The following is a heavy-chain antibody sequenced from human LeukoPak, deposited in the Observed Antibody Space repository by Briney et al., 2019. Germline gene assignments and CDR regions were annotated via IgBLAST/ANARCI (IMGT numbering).Heavy chain of an antibody. Sequence: PSETLSLTCAVYGGSFSGYYWSWIRQPPGKGLEWIGETNHSGSTNYNPSLKSRVTISVDTSKNQFSLKLSSVTAADTAVYYCAREGGPDRSTPPYWGQGTLVTVSS. CDR3: AREGGPDRSTPPY. D-gene: IGHD1-14*01. CDR2: TNHSGST. V-gene: IGHV4-34*01. J-gene: IGHJ4*02. CDR1: GGSFSGYY.